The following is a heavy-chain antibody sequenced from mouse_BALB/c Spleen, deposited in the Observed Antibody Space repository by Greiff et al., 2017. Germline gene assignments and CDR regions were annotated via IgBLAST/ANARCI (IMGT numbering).Heavy chain of an antibody. CDR3: AVIYYGNYDYAMDY. Sequence: DVQLQESGAELVKPGASVKLSCTASGFNIKDTYMHWVKQRPEQGLEWIGRIDPANGNTKYDPKFQGKATITADTSSNTAYLQLSSLTSEDTAVYYCAVIYYGNYDYAMDYWGQGTSVTVSS. V-gene: IGHV14-3*02. CDR1: GFNIKDTY. D-gene: IGHD2-1*01. J-gene: IGHJ4*01. CDR2: IDPANGNT.